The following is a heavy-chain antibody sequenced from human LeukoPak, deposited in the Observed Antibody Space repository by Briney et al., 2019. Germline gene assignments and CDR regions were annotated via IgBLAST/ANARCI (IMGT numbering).Heavy chain of an antibody. J-gene: IGHJ4*02. CDR1: GYTFTSYC. D-gene: IGHD2-15*01. CDR3: ARDSCSGGSCYVDY. Sequence: ASLKVSCKASGYTFTSYCISWVRQAPGQGLEWMGWISAYDGNTNYAQNLQGRVTMTTATSTTTAYMELRSLRSDDTAVYFCARDSCSGGSCYVDYWGQGTLVTVSS. V-gene: IGHV1-18*01. CDR2: ISAYDGNT.